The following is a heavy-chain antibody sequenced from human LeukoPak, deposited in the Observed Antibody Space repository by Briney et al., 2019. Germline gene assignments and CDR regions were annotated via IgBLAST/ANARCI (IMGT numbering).Heavy chain of an antibody. CDR3: AKDMVRVVTPLDAFDI. J-gene: IGHJ3*02. CDR2: ISGSGGST. Sequence: GGSLRLSCAASGFTFSSYAMSWVRQAPGKGLEWVSAISGSGGSTYYADSVKGRFTISRDNSKNTLYLQMNSLRAEDTAVYYCAKDMVRVVTPLDAFDIWGQGTMVTVSS. CDR1: GFTFSSYA. D-gene: IGHD3-10*01. V-gene: IGHV3-23*01.